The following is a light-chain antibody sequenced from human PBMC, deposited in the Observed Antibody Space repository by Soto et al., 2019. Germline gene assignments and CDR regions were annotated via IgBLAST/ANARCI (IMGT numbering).Light chain of an antibody. CDR2: GAS. J-gene: IGKJ1*01. CDR3: QQYNSYSGT. Sequence: DIQMTQSPSTLSASVVDTVTITCRASESITYWLAWYQHKPGKAPKLLIYGASSLESGVPSRFSGSGSGTDFTLTISSLQPDDFATYYCQQYNSYSGTFGQGTKV. CDR1: ESITYW. V-gene: IGKV1-5*01.